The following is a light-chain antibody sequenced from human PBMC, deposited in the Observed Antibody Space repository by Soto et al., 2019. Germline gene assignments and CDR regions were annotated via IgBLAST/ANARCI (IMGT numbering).Light chain of an antibody. CDR3: QQYGSSPLT. V-gene: IGKV3-20*01. Sequence: EIVLTQSPGALSLSPGERATLSCRASQSVSNTSLAWYQQKPGHAPRLLIYGASSRATGIPDRFSGSGSGTDFILTISRLEPEDFAVYYCQQYGSSPLTFGGGTKVDIK. CDR2: GAS. J-gene: IGKJ4*01. CDR1: QSVSNTS.